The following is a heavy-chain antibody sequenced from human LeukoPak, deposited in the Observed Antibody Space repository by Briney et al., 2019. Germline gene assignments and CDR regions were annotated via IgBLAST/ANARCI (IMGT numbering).Heavy chain of an antibody. Sequence: SETLSLTCTVSGGSISSYYWSWIRQPPGKGLEWIGYIYYSGSTYYNPSLKSRVTISVDTSKNQFSLKLSSVTAADTAVYYCARHPSGGFAYFDYWGQGTLVTVSS. D-gene: IGHD3-10*01. CDR2: IYYSGST. CDR3: ARHPSGGFAYFDY. CDR1: GGSISSYY. J-gene: IGHJ4*02. V-gene: IGHV4-59*08.